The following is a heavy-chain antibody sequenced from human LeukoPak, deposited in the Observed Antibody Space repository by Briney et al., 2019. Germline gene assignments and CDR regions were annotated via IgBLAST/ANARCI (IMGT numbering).Heavy chain of an antibody. J-gene: IGHJ5*02. CDR3: VRDVVRGLHACDP. V-gene: IGHV1-3*01. Sequence: GASVKVSCKACGYTFTNYALQWVRQAPGQRLEWMGWINPNTKYSQKFQGRVTITRDTSASTAYMELSSLRLEDTAVYYCVRDVVRGLHACDPWGQGTLVTVSS. CDR1: GYTFTNYA. CDR2: INPNT. D-gene: IGHD3-10*01.